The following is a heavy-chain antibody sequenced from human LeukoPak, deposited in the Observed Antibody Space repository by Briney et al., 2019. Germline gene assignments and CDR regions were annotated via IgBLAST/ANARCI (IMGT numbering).Heavy chain of an antibody. V-gene: IGHV1-2*02. D-gene: IGHD3-16*01. CDR1: GYTFTNYY. J-gene: IGHJ4*02. CDR2: INPNSGGT. CDR3: ARDGALDY. Sequence: ASVKVSCKASGYTFTNYYMHWLRQPPGQGLEWMGWINPNSGGTNYAQKLQGRVTMTRDTSISTAYMDLSRLGSDDTAVYYCARDGALDYWGQGILVTVSS.